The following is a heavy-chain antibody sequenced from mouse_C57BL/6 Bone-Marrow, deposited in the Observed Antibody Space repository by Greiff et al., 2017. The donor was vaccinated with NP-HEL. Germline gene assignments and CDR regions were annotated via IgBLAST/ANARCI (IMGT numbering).Heavy chain of an antibody. Sequence: EVQGVESGAELVRPGASVKLSCTASGFNIKDDYMHWVKQRPEQGLEWIGWIDPENGDTEYASKFQGKATITADTSSNTAYLQLSSLTSEDTAVYYCTTYSSFDYWGQGTTLTVSS. J-gene: IGHJ2*01. CDR2: IDPENGDT. D-gene: IGHD2-12*01. V-gene: IGHV14-4*01. CDR3: TTYSSFDY. CDR1: GFNIKDDY.